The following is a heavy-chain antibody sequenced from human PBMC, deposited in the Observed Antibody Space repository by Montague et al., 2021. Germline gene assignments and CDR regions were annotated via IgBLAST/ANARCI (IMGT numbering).Heavy chain of an antibody. V-gene: IGHV3-53*01. J-gene: IGHJ6*02. Sequence: SQRLSCAASGFTFGTYAMSWVRQAPEKGLEWVSVLYSGGPTYYADSVKGRFTISRDNYKNTVNLQMNSLRAEDTAVYYCARVWDWLSFGYYYYSMDAGGQGPWVTSSS. CDR1: GFTFGTYA. CDR3: ARVWDWLSFGYYYYSMDA. D-gene: IGHD3/OR15-3a*01. CDR2: LYSGGPT.